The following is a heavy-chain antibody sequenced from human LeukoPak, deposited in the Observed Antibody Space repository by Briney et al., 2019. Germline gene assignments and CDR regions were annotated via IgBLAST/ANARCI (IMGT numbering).Heavy chain of an antibody. CDR2: ISGYNGHT. CDR1: GYTYTNYG. CDR3: AGVVWETDILADY. Sequence: ASVKVSCKASGYTYTNYGISWVRQAPGQGLEWMGWISGYNGHTNYAQKLQGRATMTTHTSTSTAYMELRSLRSDDTAVYFCAGVVWETDILADYWGQGTLVTVSS. V-gene: IGHV1-18*01. D-gene: IGHD3-9*01. J-gene: IGHJ4*02.